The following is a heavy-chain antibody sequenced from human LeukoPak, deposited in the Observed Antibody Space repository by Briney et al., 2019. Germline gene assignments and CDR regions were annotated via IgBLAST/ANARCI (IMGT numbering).Heavy chain of an antibody. CDR2: IASDGNDK. CDR3: ANTNYDFWSGYLYYFDY. CDR1: AFTFRNYA. J-gene: IGHJ4*02. V-gene: IGHV3-30*18. D-gene: IGHD3-3*01. Sequence: PGGSLRLSRAASAFTFRNYAMHWLRQAPGKGLEWVAVIASDGNDKHLADSVKGRFTISRDNSKNTLYLQMNSLRAEDTAVYYCANTNYDFWSGYLYYFDYWGQGTLVTVSS.